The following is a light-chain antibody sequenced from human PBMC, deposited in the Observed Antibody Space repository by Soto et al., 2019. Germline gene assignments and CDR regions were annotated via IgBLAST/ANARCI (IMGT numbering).Light chain of an antibody. CDR1: QSISSY. CDR3: QQSYSTPRLT. Sequence: DIQMTQSPSSLSASVGDRVTITCRASQSISSYLNWYQQKPGKAPKLLIYAASSLQSGVPSRFSGSGSGTDFTLTISSLQPEDFATYYCQQSYSTPRLTFGGGTMVDIK. V-gene: IGKV1-39*01. J-gene: IGKJ4*01. CDR2: AAS.